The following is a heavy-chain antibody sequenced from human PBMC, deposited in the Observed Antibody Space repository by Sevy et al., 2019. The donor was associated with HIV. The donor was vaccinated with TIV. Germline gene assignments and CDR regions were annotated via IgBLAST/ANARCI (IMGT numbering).Heavy chain of an antibody. V-gene: IGHV1-18*01. CDR2: ISANNGNT. Sequence: ASVKVSCKASAYTFNNYGVSWVRQAPGQGLAWMGLISANNGNTNHAQRLQGRIAMTTDTSTSTAYMDLRSLRSDDTAIYYFSAFLLRANNWYFDLWGRGTLVTVSS. D-gene: IGHD2-8*02. CDR3: SAFLLRANNWYFDL. J-gene: IGHJ2*01. CDR1: AYTFNNYG.